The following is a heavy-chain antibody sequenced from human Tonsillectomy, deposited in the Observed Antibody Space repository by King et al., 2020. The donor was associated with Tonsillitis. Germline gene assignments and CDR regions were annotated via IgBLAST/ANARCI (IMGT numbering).Heavy chain of an antibody. V-gene: IGHV3-7*01. CDR2: IKQDGSEK. CDR1: GFTFSSYW. D-gene: IGHD1-26*01. J-gene: IGHJ5*02. CDR3: ARESGTGSRLYSDWFDP. Sequence: VQLVESGGGLVQPGGSLRLSCAASGFTFSSYWMSWVRQAPGKGLEWVANIKQDGSEKYYVDSVKGRFTISRDNAKNSLYLQMNSLRAEDTAVYYCARESGTGSRLYSDWFDPWGQGTLVTVSS.